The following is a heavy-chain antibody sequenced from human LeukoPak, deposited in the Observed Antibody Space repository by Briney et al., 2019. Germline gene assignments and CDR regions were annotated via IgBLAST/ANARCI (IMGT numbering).Heavy chain of an antibody. V-gene: IGHV4-39*07. D-gene: IGHD1-26*01. CDR1: GGSISSTNSY. CDR2: TYSSGST. J-gene: IGHJ4*02. Sequence: PSETLSLTCTVSGGSISSTNSYWGWIRQSPRTGLEWIGNTYSSGSTYYNPSLKSRVTISIDTSENQFSLKLTSVTAADTAVYYCARKREGPTTGIDYWGQGTLVTVSS. CDR3: ARKREGPTTGIDY.